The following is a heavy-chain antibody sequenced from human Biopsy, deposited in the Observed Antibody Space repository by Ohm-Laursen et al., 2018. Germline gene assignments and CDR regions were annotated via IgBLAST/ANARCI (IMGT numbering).Heavy chain of an antibody. CDR2: IYNTETT. V-gene: IGHV4-39*01. J-gene: IGHJ5*02. CDR3: ARHPTGFWFDP. CDR1: GGSISSSTTYY. Sequence: TLSFTCTVSGGSISSSTTYYWAWLRQPPGKGLEWIGSIYNTETTFYNPSLKSRVTISVDTSTNQFSLKVSSVTAADTALYFCARHPTGFWFDPWGHGTLFTVSS.